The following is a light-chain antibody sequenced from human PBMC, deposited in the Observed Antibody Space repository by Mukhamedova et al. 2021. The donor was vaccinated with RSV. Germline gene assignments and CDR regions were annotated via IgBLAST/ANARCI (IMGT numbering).Light chain of an antibody. J-gene: IGKJ1*01. Sequence: WYQRRVHGEAPKLLIYAASSLQSGVPSRFSGSGSGTDFTLTISNLQPEDIATYSCQQSYITFRTFGQGTKVEI. CDR3: QQSYITFRT. CDR2: AAS. V-gene: IGKV1-39*01.